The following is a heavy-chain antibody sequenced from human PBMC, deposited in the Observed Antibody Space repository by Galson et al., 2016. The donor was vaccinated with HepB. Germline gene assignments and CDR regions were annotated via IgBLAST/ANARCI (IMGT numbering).Heavy chain of an antibody. CDR1: GYTFTNFG. J-gene: IGHJ4*02. V-gene: IGHV1-18*01. CDR2: ISAHNGNT. Sequence: SVKVSCKASGYTFTNFGINWVRQAPGQGLEWMGWISAHNGNTIYTQNLQGRVAMTTDTATSTAYMELRSVSADDTAVYFCARDSGLTTLVVVRDYWGQGTLVTVSS. CDR3: ARDSGLTTLVVVRDY. D-gene: IGHD3-22*01.